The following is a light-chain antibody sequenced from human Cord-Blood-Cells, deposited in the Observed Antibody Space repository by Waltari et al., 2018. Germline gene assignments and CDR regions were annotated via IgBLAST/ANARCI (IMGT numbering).Light chain of an antibody. V-gene: IGKV1-33*01. Sequence: IQMTKSPYSLSASVGDRVTITCQASQDISNYLNWYQQKPGKAPKLLIYDASNLETGVPSRFSGSGSGTDFTFTISSLQPEDIATYYCQQYDNLPYTFGQGTKLEIK. J-gene: IGKJ2*01. CDR1: QDISNY. CDR2: DAS. CDR3: QQYDNLPYT.